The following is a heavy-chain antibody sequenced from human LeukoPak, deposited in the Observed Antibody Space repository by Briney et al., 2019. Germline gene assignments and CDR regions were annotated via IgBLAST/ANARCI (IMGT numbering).Heavy chain of an antibody. CDR1: GFTFSDYG. CDR2: IRFDGSSK. J-gene: IGHJ4*02. V-gene: IGHV3-30*02. Sequence: PGGSLRLSCAASGFTFSDYGIHSVRQAPGKGLEGVAFIRFDGSSKYYTDSVKGRFTISRDNSKNTLYLQMNSLRAEDTAVYYCAKEGTASKPSDLDYWGQGTLVTVSS. D-gene: IGHD1/OR15-1a*01. CDR3: AKEGTASKPSDLDY.